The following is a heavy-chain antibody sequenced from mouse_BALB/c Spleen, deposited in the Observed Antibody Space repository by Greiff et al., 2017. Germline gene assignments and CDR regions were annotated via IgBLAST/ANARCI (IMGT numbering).Heavy chain of an antibody. J-gene: IGHJ1*01. Sequence: EVQLQESGPGLVKPSQSLSLTCTVTGYSITSDYAWNWIRQFPGNKLEWMGYISYSGSTSYNPSLKSRISITRDTSKNQFFLQLNSVTTEDTATYYCARGWPSYYGNYWYFDVWGAGTTVTVSS. V-gene: IGHV3-2*02. CDR1: GYSITSDYA. CDR2: ISYSGST. CDR3: ARGWPSYYGNYWYFDV. D-gene: IGHD2-10*01.